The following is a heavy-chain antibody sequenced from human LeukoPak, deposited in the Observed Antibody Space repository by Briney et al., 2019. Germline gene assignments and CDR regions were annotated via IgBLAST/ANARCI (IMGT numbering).Heavy chain of an antibody. V-gene: IGHV3-23*01. CDR3: ARDWPSEWQQLPDYDAVDI. J-gene: IGHJ3*02. CDR1: GFTFSSYA. D-gene: IGHD6-13*01. CDR2: ISGSGGST. Sequence: GGSLRLSCAASGFTFSSYAMSWVRRPRGKGVEWVSSISGSGGSTYDADSVKGRFTNSRDNSKTTLDLQMSSLRADDTAVYYCARDWPSEWQQLPDYDAVDIWGQGTMVTVSS.